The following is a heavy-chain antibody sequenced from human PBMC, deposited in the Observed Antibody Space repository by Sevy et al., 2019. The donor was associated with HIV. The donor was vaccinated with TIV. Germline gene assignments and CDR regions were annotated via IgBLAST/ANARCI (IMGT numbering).Heavy chain of an antibody. CDR1: GFTFSSYA. D-gene: IGHD3-10*01. CDR3: ARDPAEGLLIEGYYFDS. V-gene: IGHV3-30-3*01. J-gene: IGHJ4*02. Sequence: GGSLRLSCAASGFTFSSYAMHWVRQAPGKGLEWVAVISYDGSNKYYADSVKGRFTISRDNSKNTLYLQMNSLRAEDTAVYYCARDPAEGLLIEGYYFDSWGQGTLVTVSS. CDR2: ISYDGSNK.